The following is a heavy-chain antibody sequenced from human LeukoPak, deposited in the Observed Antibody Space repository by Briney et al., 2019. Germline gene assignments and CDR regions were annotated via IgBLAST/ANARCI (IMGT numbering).Heavy chain of an antibody. CDR2: IYYSGST. CDR3: ATSAFKGAFDI. Sequence: NPSETLSLTCTVSGVSISSYYWSWIRQPPGKGLEWIGYIYYSGSTNYNPSLKSRVTISVDTSKNQFSLKLSSVTAADTAVYYCATSAFKGAFDIWGQGTMVTVSS. J-gene: IGHJ3*02. V-gene: IGHV4-59*01. D-gene: IGHD2-2*01. CDR1: GVSISSYY.